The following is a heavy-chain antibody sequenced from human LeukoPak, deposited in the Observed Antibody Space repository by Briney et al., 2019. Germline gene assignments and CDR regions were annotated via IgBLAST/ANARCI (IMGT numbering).Heavy chain of an antibody. V-gene: IGHV6-1*01. CDR2: TYYRSKWYN. Sequence: SQTLSLTCALSGDSVSSNSAAWNWIRQSPSRGLEWPGRTYYRSKWYNDYAVSVKSRITINPDTSKNQFSLQLNSVTPEDTAVYYCARDRGAGYNTFYYYYYYMDVWGKGTTVTIS. CDR3: ARDRGAGYNTFYYYYYYMDV. CDR1: GDSVSSNSAA. D-gene: IGHD5-24*01. J-gene: IGHJ6*03.